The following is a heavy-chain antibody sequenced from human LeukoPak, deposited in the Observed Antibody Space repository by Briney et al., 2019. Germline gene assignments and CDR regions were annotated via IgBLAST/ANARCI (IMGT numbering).Heavy chain of an antibody. CDR1: GFTFSYYW. J-gene: IGHJ4*02. D-gene: IGHD2-15*01. V-gene: IGHV3-7*01. CDR2: IKEDGGEK. CDR3: ASRRYCSGGSCQEF. Sequence: GGSLRLSCTASGFTFSYYWMSWVRQAPGKGLEWVANIKEDGGEKYYVDSVKGRFTISRDNAKNSLYLQMNSLRAEDTAVYYCASRRYCSGGSCQEFWGQGTLVTVSS.